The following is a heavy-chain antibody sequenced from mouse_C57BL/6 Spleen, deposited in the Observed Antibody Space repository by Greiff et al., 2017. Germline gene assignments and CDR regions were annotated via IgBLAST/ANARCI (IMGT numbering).Heavy chain of an antibody. D-gene: IGHD1-1*01. CDR1: GYTFTTYP. Sequence: QVQLQQSGAELVKPGASVKMSCKASGYTFTTYPIEWMKQNHGKSLEWIGNFHPYNDDTKYNEKFKGKATFTVEKSSSSVYLELSRLTSDDSAVYYCATGSSYHYAMDYWGQGTSVTVSS. J-gene: IGHJ4*01. V-gene: IGHV1-47*01. CDR3: ATGSSYHYAMDY. CDR2: FHPYNDDT.